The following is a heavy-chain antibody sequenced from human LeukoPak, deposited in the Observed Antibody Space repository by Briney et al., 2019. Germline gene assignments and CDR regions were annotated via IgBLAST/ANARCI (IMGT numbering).Heavy chain of an antibody. CDR3: ARHIQGANVCDY. D-gene: IGHD2-21*01. CDR2: LSYSGST. CDR1: GGSISSSNSY. J-gene: IGHJ4*02. V-gene: IGHV4-39*01. Sequence: SETLSLTCTVSGGSISSSNSYWGWIRQPPGKGLEWIGTLSYSGSTYYNPSLKGRITISVDTSKSQFSLRLSSVTAADTALYYCARHIQGANVCDYWGQGTLVTVPS.